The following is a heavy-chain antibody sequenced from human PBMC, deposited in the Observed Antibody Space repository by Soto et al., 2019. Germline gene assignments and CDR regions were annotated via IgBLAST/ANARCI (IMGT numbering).Heavy chain of an antibody. D-gene: IGHD1-1*01. Sequence: GCSLRLSCATSGLTFSSFDMDWVRQAPGKGLEWVSSIHRASTYIYYADSVRGRFTISRDNAKSSLYLQMNSLTVEDTAVYYCARRAVTTYHFFDYWGQGALVTVSS. CDR1: GLTFSSFD. J-gene: IGHJ4*02. V-gene: IGHV3-21*06. CDR3: ARRAVTTYHFFDY. CDR2: IHRASTYI.